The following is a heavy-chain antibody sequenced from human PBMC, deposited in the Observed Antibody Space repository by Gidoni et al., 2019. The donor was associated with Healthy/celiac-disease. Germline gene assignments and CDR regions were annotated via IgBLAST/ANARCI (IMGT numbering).Heavy chain of an antibody. D-gene: IGHD3-3*01. CDR2: IYYSGST. J-gene: IGHJ4*02. V-gene: IGHV4-59*01. CDR1: GGSISSYY. Sequence: QVQLQESGPGLVKPSETLSLTCTVSGGSISSYYWSWIRQPPGKGLEWIGYIYYSGSTNYNPSLKSRVTISVDTSKNQFSLKLSSVTAADTAVYYCARGSHVLRFLEWLSPFDYWGQGTLVTVSS. CDR3: ARGSHVLRFLEWLSPFDY.